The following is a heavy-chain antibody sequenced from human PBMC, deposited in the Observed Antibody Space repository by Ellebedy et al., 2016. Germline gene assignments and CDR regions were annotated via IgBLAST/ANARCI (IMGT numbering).Heavy chain of an antibody. J-gene: IGHJ4*02. Sequence: SETLSLXCAVSGGSISSSSYYWGWIRQPPGKGLEWIGSIYYSGSTYYNPSLKSRVIISVDTSKNQFSLKLSSVTAADTAVYYCARYCRSTSPFDYWGQGTLVTVSS. CDR1: GGSISSSSYY. V-gene: IGHV4-39*07. D-gene: IGHD2-2*01. CDR2: IYYSGST. CDR3: ARYCRSTSPFDY.